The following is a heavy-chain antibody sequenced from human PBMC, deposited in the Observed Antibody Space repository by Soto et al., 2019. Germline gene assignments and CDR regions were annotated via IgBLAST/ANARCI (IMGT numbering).Heavy chain of an antibody. CDR2: ISGSGGST. V-gene: IGHV3-23*01. D-gene: IGHD3-3*01. CDR1: GFTFSSYA. CDR3: ARSPANYDFWSGYHREFDY. Sequence: GGSLRLSCAASGFTFSSYAMSWVRQAPGKGLEWVSAISGSGGSTYYADSVKGRFTISRDNSKNTLYLQMNSLRAEDTAVYYCARSPANYDFWSGYHREFDYWGQGTLVTVSS. J-gene: IGHJ4*02.